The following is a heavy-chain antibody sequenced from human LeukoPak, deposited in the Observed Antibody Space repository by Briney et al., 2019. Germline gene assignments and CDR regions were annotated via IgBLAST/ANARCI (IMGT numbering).Heavy chain of an antibody. Sequence: GASVKVSCKASGGTFSSYAISWVRQAPGQGLEWMGRIIPILGIANYAQKFQGRVTITADKSTSTAYMELRSLRSDDTAVYYCARDHPGYCSGGGCHLYDYVWGSYRNDENFDYWGQGTLVTVSS. J-gene: IGHJ4*02. D-gene: IGHD3-16*02. CDR2: IIPILGIA. V-gene: IGHV1-69*04. CDR3: ARDHPGYCSGGGCHLYDYVWGSYRNDENFDY. CDR1: GGTFSSYA.